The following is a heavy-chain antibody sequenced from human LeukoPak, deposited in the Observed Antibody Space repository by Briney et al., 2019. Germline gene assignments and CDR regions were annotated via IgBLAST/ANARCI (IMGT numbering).Heavy chain of an antibody. CDR1: GFTFSSYS. V-gene: IGHV3-21*01. J-gene: IGHJ4*02. Sequence: GGSLRLSCAASGFTFSSYSMNWVRQAPGKGLEWVSSISSSSSYIYYADSVKGRFTISRDNAKNSLYLQMNSLRAEDTAVYYCARGKYNYYDSSGLPYYFDYWGQGTLVTVSS. CDR3: ARGKYNYYDSSGLPYYFDY. CDR2: ISSSSSYI. D-gene: IGHD3-22*01.